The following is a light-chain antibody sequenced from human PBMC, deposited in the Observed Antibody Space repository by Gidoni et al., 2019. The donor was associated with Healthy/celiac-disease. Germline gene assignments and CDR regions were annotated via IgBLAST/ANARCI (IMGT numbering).Light chain of an antibody. CDR3: SSYTSSSTVV. Sequence: QSALTQPVSVSGSPGPSITISCTGTRSDVGGYNYVSWYQQHPGKAPKLMIYEVSNRPSGVSNRFSGSKSGNTASLTISGLQAEDEADYYCSSYTSSSTVVFGGGTKLTVL. V-gene: IGLV2-14*01. CDR1: RSDVGGYNY. CDR2: EVS. J-gene: IGLJ2*01.